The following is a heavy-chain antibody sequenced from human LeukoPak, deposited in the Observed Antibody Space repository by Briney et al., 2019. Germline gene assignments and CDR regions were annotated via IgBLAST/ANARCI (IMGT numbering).Heavy chain of an antibody. Sequence: ASVKVSCKASGFTFTIYDINWVRQASGQGLEWMGWMNPNNGNTGYAQKFQGRVTMTRDTSISTAYMELRGLRSEDTAVYYCVRDGEGVAISVNYWFDPWGQGTLVTVSS. V-gene: IGHV1-8*01. CDR3: VRDGEGVAISVNYWFDP. D-gene: IGHD3-10*01. CDR2: MNPNNGNT. CDR1: GFTFTIYD. J-gene: IGHJ5*02.